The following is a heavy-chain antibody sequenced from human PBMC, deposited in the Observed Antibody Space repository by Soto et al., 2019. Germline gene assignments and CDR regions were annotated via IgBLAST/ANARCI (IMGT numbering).Heavy chain of an antibody. Sequence: QVQLVQSGAEVKKPGSSVKVSCKASGGTFSSYTISWVRQAPGQGLEWMGRIIPILGIANYAQQFQGRVTITADKSPSTAYMELSSLRSEDTAVYYCARDRSMLSNWGQGTLVTVSS. CDR3: ARDRSMLSN. V-gene: IGHV1-69*08. J-gene: IGHJ4*02. D-gene: IGHD2-8*01. CDR1: GGTFSSYT. CDR2: IIPILGIA.